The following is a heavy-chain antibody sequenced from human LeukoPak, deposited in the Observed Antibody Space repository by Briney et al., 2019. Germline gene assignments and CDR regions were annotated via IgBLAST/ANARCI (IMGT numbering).Heavy chain of an antibody. CDR1: GGSISSSSYY. J-gene: IGHJ5*02. CDR3: ARVGTIAAAGNGADWFDP. Sequence: SETLSLTCTVSGGSISSSSYYWGWIRQPPGKGLEWIGSIYYSGSTNYNPSLKSRVTISVDTSKNQFSLKLSSVTAADTAVYYCARVGTIAAAGNGADWFDPWGQGTLVTVSS. CDR2: IYYSGST. D-gene: IGHD6-13*01. V-gene: IGHV4-39*07.